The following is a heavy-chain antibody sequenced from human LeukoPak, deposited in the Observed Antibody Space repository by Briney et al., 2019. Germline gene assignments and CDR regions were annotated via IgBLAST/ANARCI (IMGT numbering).Heavy chain of an antibody. J-gene: IGHJ4*02. Sequence: GSLRLSCVGSGFTFSSYATNWVRQAPGKGLEWVSGISGSGISTFNLDSVKGRFTISRDNSKNTLYLQMNNLRAEETAVYYCAKGANYDFWSGDDRIDYWGQGTLVTVSS. CDR1: GFTFSSYA. CDR3: AKGANYDFWSGDDRIDY. CDR2: ISGSGIST. D-gene: IGHD3-3*01. V-gene: IGHV3-23*01.